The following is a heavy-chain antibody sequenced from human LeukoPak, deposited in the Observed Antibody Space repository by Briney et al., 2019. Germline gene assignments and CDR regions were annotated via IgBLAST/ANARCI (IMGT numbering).Heavy chain of an antibody. CDR3: ARGGAVGIPNELRGNWFDP. V-gene: IGHV4-34*01. CDR1: GGSFSGYY. CDR2: INHSGST. Sequence: SETLSLTCAVYGGSFSGYYWSWIRQPPGKGLEWIGEINHSGSTNYNPSLKSRVTISVDTSKNQFSLKLSSVTAADTAVYYCARGGAVGIPNELRGNWFDPWGQGTLVTVSS. D-gene: IGHD4-23*01. J-gene: IGHJ5*02.